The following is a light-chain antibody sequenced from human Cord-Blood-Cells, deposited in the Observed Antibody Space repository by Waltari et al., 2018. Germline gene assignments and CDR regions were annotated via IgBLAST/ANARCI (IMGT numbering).Light chain of an antibody. CDR2: DVS. CDR1: SSDVGGYNY. Sequence: QSALTQPASVSGSPGQSITISCTGTSSDVGGYNYVSWYQQHPGKAPKLMIYDVSNRPSGVSNRFSGSKSGHTASLTISGLQAEDEADYYCGSYTSSSTPHVVFGGGTKLTVL. CDR3: GSYTSSSTPHVV. V-gene: IGLV2-14*01. J-gene: IGLJ2*01.